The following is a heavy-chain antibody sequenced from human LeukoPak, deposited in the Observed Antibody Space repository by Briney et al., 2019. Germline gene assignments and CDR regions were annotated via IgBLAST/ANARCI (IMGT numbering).Heavy chain of an antibody. J-gene: IGHJ6*02. Sequence: GGSLRLSCAASGFTFSSYSMNWVRQAPGKGLEWVSSISSSSSTIYYADSVKGRFTISRDNAKNSLYLQMNSLRAEDTAVYYCARGDYYGSGSYYNDYYYGMDVWGQGTTVTVSS. CDR1: GFTFSSYS. D-gene: IGHD3-10*01. V-gene: IGHV3-48*01. CDR2: ISSSSSTI. CDR3: ARGDYYGSGSYYNDYYYGMDV.